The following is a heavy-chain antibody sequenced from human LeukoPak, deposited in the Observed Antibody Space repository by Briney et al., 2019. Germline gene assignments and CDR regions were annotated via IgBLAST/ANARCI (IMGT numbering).Heavy chain of an antibody. V-gene: IGHV1-3*01. CDR1: GYTFTSYA. Sequence: ASVKVSCKASGYTFTSYAMHWVRQAPGQRLEWMGWINAGNGNTKYSQKFQGRVTMTRDTSISTAYMELSRLRSDDTAVYYCARDLDPEWFQYQLPTQHLLLYGMDVWGQGTTVTVSS. CDR3: ARDLDPEWFQYQLPTQHLLLYGMDV. CDR2: INAGNGNT. J-gene: IGHJ6*02. D-gene: IGHD2-2*01.